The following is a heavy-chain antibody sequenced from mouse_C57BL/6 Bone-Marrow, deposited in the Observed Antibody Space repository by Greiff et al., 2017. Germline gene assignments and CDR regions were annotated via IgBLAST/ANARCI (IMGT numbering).Heavy chain of an antibody. J-gene: IGHJ3*01. CDR2: IDPEDGDT. CDR1: GFNIKDYY. CDR3: TTPGFITTVVPFAY. V-gene: IGHV14-1*01. D-gene: IGHD1-1*01. Sequence: VQLQQSGAELVRPGASVKLSCTASGFNIKDYYMHWVKQRPEQGLEWIGRIDPEDGDTEYAPKFPGKATMTADTSSNTAYLQLSSLTSEDTAVYYCTTPGFITTVVPFAYWGQGTLVTVSA.